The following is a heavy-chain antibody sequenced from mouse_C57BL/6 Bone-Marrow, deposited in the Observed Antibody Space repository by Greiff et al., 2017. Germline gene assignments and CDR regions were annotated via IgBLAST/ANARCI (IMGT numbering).Heavy chain of an antibody. Sequence: QVQLQQPGTELVKPGASVKLSCKASGYTFTSYWMHWVKQRPGQGLEWIGKINPSNGGTNYNGKFKGKATLTVDKSSSTAYMQLSSLTSEDSAVYYCAREATDYWGQGTTLTVSS. CDR3: AREATDY. CDR2: INPSNGGT. D-gene: IGHD1-1*01. V-gene: IGHV1-53*01. J-gene: IGHJ2*01. CDR1: GYTFTSYW.